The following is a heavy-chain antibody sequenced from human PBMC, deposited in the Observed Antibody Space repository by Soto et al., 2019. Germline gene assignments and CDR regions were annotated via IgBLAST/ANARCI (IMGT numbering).Heavy chain of an antibody. CDR2: ISYDGSNK. CDR1: GFTFSSYA. CDR3: ARGYVPFDY. Sequence: QVQLVESGGGVVQPGRSLRLSCAASGFTFSSYAMQWVRQAPGKGLEWVAVISYDGSNKYYADSVKGRFTISRDNSKNTLYLQMNSLRAEDTAVYYCARGYVPFDYWGQGTLVTVSS. D-gene: IGHD5-12*01. V-gene: IGHV3-30-3*01. J-gene: IGHJ4*02.